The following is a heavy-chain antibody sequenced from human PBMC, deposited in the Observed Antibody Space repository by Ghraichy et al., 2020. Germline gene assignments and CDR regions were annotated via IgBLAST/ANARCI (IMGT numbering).Heavy chain of an antibody. D-gene: IGHD1-26*01. Sequence: SVKVSCKASGGTFSSYAISWVRQAPGQGLEWMGGIIPIFGTANYAQKFQGRVTITADESTSTAYMELSSLRSEDTAVYYCARDLGAVTFNWFDPWGQGTLVTVSS. J-gene: IGHJ5*02. V-gene: IGHV1-69*13. CDR3: ARDLGAVTFNWFDP. CDR1: GGTFSSYA. CDR2: IIPIFGTA.